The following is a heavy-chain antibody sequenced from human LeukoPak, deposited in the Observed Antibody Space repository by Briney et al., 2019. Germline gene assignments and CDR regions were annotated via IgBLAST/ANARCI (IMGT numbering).Heavy chain of an antibody. Sequence: GGSLRLSCAASGFTFSSYWMSWVRQAPGKGLEWVANIKQDGSEKYYVDSVKGRFTISRDNSKNTLYLEMNYLRAEDMAVYYCAKDSQYSSSWYTTDYWGQGTLVTVSS. CDR1: GFTFSSYW. J-gene: IGHJ4*02. V-gene: IGHV3-7*03. D-gene: IGHD6-13*01. CDR3: AKDSQYSSSWYTTDY. CDR2: IKQDGSEK.